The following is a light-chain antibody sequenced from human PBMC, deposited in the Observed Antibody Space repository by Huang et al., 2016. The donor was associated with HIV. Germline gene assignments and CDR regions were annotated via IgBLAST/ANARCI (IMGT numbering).Light chain of an antibody. CDR2: SAS. CDR1: QDIGND. Sequence: AIQMTQSPASLSASVGDRVTITCRASQDIGNDLGWYQQRLGKAPKLLVSSASHVQSGVPSRFTGSGSATHFTLTISGLQPEDFATYYCLQDYVYPWTFGQGTKVEI. CDR3: LQDYVYPWT. J-gene: IGKJ1*01. V-gene: IGKV1-6*01.